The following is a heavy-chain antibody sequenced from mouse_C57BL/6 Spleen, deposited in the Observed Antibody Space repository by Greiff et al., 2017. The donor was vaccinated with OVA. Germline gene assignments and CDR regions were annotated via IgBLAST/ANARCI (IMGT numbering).Heavy chain of an antibody. D-gene: IGHD2-5*01. V-gene: IGHV14-4*01. Sequence: VQLQQSGAELVRPGASVKLSCTASGFNIKDDYMHWVKQRPEQGLEWIGWIDPENGDTEYASKFQGKATITADTSSNTAYLQLSSLTSEDTAVYYCTDPYYSNYGFAYWGQGTLVTVSA. CDR3: TDPYYSNYGFAY. CDR1: GFNIKDDY. CDR2: IDPENGDT. J-gene: IGHJ3*01.